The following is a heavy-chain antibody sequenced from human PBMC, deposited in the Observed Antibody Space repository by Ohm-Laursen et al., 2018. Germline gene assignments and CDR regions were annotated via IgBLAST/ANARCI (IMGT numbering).Heavy chain of an antibody. D-gene: IGHD6-19*01. CDR1: GFSLSTSGMC. CDR2: IDWDDDK. J-gene: IGHJ4*02. Sequence: TQTLTLTCTFSGFSLSTSGMCVSWIRQPPGKALEWLARIDWDDDKFYSTSLKTRLTISKDTSKNQVVLTMTNMDPVDTATYYCARIVAGPDYFDYWGQGTLVTVSS. V-gene: IGHV2-70*16. CDR3: ARIVAGPDYFDY.